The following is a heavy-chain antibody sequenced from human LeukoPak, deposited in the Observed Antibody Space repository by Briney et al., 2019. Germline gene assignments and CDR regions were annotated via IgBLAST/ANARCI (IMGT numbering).Heavy chain of an antibody. CDR1: GLTFSRET. Sequence: GGSLRLSCVVSGLTFSRETMGWVRQAPGKGLEWVSAISGSGGSTYYADSVKGRFTISRDNSKNTLYLQMNSLRAEDTALYYCAKGRAGGPYFDSWGQGTLVTVSS. CDR2: ISGSGGST. V-gene: IGHV3-23*01. CDR3: AKGRAGGPYFDS. D-gene: IGHD3-10*01. J-gene: IGHJ4*02.